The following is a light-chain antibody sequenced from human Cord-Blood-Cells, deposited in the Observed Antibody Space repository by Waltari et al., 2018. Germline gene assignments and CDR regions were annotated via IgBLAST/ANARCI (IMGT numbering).Light chain of an antibody. CDR2: DVS. CDR1: SSDVGGYNY. CDR3: CSYAGSYTYV. V-gene: IGLV2-11*01. Sequence: QSALTQPRSVSGSPGQSVTISCTGTSSDVGGYNYVSWYHPHPGKAPKLMIYDVSKRPSGVPDRFSGSKSGNTASLTISGLQAEDEADYYCCSYAGSYTYVFGTGTKVTVL. J-gene: IGLJ1*01.